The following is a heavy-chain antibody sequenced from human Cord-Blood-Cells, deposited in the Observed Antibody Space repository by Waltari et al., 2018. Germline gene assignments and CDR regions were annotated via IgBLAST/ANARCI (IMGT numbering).Heavy chain of an antibody. CDR3: AKYYYGSGSYFVDYYYYMDV. D-gene: IGHD3-10*01. Sequence: EVQLLESGGGLVQPGGSLRLSLAASGFTFSSYAMSGVRQAPGKGLEWVSAISGSGGSTYYANSVKGRFTISRDNSKNTLYLQMNSLRAEDTAVYYCAKYYYGSGSYFVDYYYYMDVWGKGTTVTVSS. CDR2: ISGSGGST. V-gene: IGHV3-23*01. J-gene: IGHJ6*03. CDR1: GFTFSSYA.